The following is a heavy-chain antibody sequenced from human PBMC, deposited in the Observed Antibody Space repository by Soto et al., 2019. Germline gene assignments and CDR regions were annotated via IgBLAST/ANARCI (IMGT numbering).Heavy chain of an antibody. Sequence: QVHLVQSGAEVKKPGASVKVSCKASGYTFENYYMHWVRQAPGKGLEWLGIIDPTGGWTTYAQKFQDRVTMIRDTSTRTVYMELSSLSSNDAALYYCARELQFPHQETGMDVWGQGTTVTVSS. V-gene: IGHV1-46*02. J-gene: IGHJ6*02. CDR2: IDPTGGWT. CDR3: ARELQFPHQETGMDV. D-gene: IGHD6-19*01. CDR1: GYTFENYY.